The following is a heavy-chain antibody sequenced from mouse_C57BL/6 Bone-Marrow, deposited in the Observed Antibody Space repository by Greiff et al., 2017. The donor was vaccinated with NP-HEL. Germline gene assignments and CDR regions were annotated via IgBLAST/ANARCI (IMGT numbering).Heavy chain of an antibody. CDR1: GFTFSDYG. CDR2: ISSGSSTI. D-gene: IGHD2-2*01. J-gene: IGHJ1*03. Sequence: EVQLVESGGGLVKPGGSLKLSCAASGFTFSDYGMHWVRQAPEKGLEWVAYISSGSSTIYYADTVKGRFTLSRDNAKNTRCLQMTSLRTKQTDMYYCARRGKWFPWYFDVWGTGTTVTVSS. V-gene: IGHV5-17*01. CDR3: ARRGKWFPWYFDV.